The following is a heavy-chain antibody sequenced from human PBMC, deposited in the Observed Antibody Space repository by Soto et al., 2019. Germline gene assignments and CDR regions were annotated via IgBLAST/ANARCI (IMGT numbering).Heavy chain of an antibody. J-gene: IGHJ6*02. D-gene: IGHD2-15*01. Sequence: QITLKESGPTLVKPTQTLTLTCTFSGFSLSTSGVGVGWIRQPPGKALEWLALIYWDDDKRYSPSLTSRLTTXKXPXRNQVVLTMTNMDPVDTATYYCAHVLVVVANYGMDVWGQGTTVTVSS. CDR2: IYWDDDK. V-gene: IGHV2-5*02. CDR1: GFSLSTSGVG. CDR3: AHVLVVVANYGMDV.